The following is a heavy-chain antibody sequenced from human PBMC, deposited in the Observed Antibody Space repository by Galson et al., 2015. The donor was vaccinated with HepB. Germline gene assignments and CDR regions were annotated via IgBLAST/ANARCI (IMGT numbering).Heavy chain of an antibody. CDR1: GLTLSSYT. CDR3: ARPLVLNGRFNPGVGPFHI. D-gene: IGHD2-8*01. Sequence: SLRLSCAASGLTLSSYTMSWVRQSPGRGLQWVSYISTNGATTYYTDSVTGRFTVARDNARNTVSLQMSSLTAADTAVYYCARPLVLNGRFNPGVGPFHIWGHGTMVTVSA. J-gene: IGHJ3*02. V-gene: IGHV3-11*04. CDR2: ISTNGATT.